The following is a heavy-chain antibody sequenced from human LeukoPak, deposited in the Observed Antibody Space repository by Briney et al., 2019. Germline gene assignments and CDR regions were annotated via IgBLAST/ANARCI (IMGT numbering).Heavy chain of an antibody. D-gene: IGHD6-13*01. V-gene: IGHV3-11*05. CDR1: GFTFSDYY. J-gene: IGHJ4*02. Sequence: GGSLRLSCDASGFTFSDYYMTWIRQAPGKGLEWVSHISSSGSYRNYADSVKDRFTISRDNAKNSLCLQMNSLRAEDTAVYYCARADSSSWFDYWGQGALVTVSS. CDR2: ISSSGSYR. CDR3: ARADSSSWFDY.